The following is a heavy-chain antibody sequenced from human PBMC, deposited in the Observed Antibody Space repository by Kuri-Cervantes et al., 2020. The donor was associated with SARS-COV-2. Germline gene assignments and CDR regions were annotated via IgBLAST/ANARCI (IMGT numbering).Heavy chain of an antibody. J-gene: IGHJ6*03. CDR2: MNPNSGDT. CDR3: ASGYSSGSHYYYYMDV. V-gene: IGHV1-8*03. Sequence: ASVKVSCKASGGSFSSYAISWVRQAPGQGLEWMGWMNPNSGDTGYAQKFQGRVTITRNTSISTAYMELSSLRSEDTAVYYCASGYSSGSHYYYYMDVWGKGTTVTVSS. D-gene: IGHD6-19*01. CDR1: GGSFSSYA.